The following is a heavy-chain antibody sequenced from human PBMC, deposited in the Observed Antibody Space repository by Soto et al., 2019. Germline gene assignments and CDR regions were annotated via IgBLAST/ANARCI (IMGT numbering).Heavy chain of an antibody. CDR1: GFTFSSYA. D-gene: IGHD3-22*01. Sequence: GGSLRLSCAASGFTFSSYAMSWVRQAPGKGLEWVSGLGGSGYSAYYSDSVKGRFTISRDNSKSTLFLQMNSLRVEDTAVYYCAKESHYYYDRSGYSSIDNWGQGLLVTDS. V-gene: IGHV3-23*01. CDR2: LGGSGYSA. CDR3: AKESHYYYDRSGYSSIDN. J-gene: IGHJ4*02.